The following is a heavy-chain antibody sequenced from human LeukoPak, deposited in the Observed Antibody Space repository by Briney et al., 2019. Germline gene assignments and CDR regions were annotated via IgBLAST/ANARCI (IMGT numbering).Heavy chain of an antibody. CDR3: ARDENRYCSSTSCYEPGVF. V-gene: IGHV1-2*02. Sequence: ASVKVSCKASGYTFTGYYMHWVRQAPGQGLDWMGWINPNSGGTNFAQKFQGRVTMTRDTSISTAYMELSRLRSDDTAVYYCARDENRYCSSTSCYEPGVFWGQGTLVTVSS. CDR2: INPNSGGT. D-gene: IGHD2-2*01. CDR1: GYTFTGYY. J-gene: IGHJ4*02.